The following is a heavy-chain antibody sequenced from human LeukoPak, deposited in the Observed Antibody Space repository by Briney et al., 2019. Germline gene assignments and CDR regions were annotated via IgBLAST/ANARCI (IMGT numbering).Heavy chain of an antibody. V-gene: IGHV4-59*01. Sequence: SETLSLTCTVSGGSISTYYWSWIRQPPGKGLELIGYIHYSGSTTYNPPLKSRVTISVDTSKNQFSLKLSSVTAADTAVYYCARLNMDVWGQGTTVTVSS. J-gene: IGHJ6*02. CDR1: GGSISTYY. CDR3: ARLNMDV. CDR2: IHYSGST.